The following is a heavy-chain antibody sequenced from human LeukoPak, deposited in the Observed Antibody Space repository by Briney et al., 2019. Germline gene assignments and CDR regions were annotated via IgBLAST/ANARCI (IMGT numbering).Heavy chain of an antibody. Sequence: GGSLRLSCAASGFILRSHWMSWVRQAPGRGLEWVAHIKQDGSEEQYVDSVEGRFILSRDDAKNSVYLQMNSLRVDDTAVYYCTRGPNFGSRVDYFDYWGQGTPVTVSS. V-gene: IGHV3-7*01. CDR3: TRGPNFGSRVDYFDY. CDR2: IKQDGSEE. J-gene: IGHJ4*02. CDR1: GFILRSHW. D-gene: IGHD5-12*01.